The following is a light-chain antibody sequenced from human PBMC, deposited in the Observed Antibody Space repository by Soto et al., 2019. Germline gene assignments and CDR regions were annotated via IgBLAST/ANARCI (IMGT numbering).Light chain of an antibody. J-gene: IGKJ2*01. V-gene: IGKV3-15*01. CDR1: QSVSSN. CDR3: QQYNNWPPYT. Sequence: EIVMTQSPATLSVSPGERATLSCRASQSVSSNLAWYQQKPGQAPRLLIYGASTRATGIPARFSGSGSGTEFTLXXSXLQSEDFAVYYCQQYNNWPPYTFGQGTKLEIK. CDR2: GAS.